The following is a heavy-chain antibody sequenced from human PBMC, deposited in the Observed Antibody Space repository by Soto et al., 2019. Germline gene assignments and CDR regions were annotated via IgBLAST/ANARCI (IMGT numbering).Heavy chain of an antibody. J-gene: IGHJ6*02. D-gene: IGHD3-3*01. CDR1: GFTFSSYG. CDR3: ASESTTIFGTYGMDG. V-gene: IGHV3-33*01. CDR2: IWYDGSNK. Sequence: GGSLRLSCAASGFTFSSYGMHWFRQAPGKGLEWVAVIWYDGSNKYYADSVKGRFTISRDNSKNTLYLQMNSLRAEDTAVYYCASESTTIFGTYGMDGWGQGNKVTV.